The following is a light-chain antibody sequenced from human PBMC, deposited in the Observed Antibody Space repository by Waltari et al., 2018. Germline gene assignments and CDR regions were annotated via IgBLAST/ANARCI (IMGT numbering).Light chain of an antibody. Sequence: ITKSQPSLSASVEKRVTITCRAIKSIISYVTWNHHKQGKPPNLLIHAASHLQSGVPSRFSGSGSGTDFILTISDVQPEDFATYYCQQSYGSPITFCQGTRLEIK. V-gene: IGKV1-39*01. J-gene: IGKJ5*01. CDR3: QQSYGSPIT. CDR2: AAS. CDR1: KSIISY.